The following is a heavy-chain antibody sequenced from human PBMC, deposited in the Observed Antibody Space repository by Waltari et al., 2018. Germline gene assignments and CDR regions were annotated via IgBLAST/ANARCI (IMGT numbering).Heavy chain of an antibody. CDR3: ARDLEVPAARWWFDP. Sequence: QVQLVQSGAEVKKLGSSVKVSCRASGGTFSSSTISRVRRATGQGLEWMGRILPILGIANYAQKFQGRFTITADKSTSTAYMELSSLRSEDTAVYYCARDLEVPAARWWFDPWGQGTLVTVSS. J-gene: IGHJ5*02. CDR2: ILPILGIA. D-gene: IGHD2-2*01. CDR1: GGTFSSST. V-gene: IGHV1-69*08.